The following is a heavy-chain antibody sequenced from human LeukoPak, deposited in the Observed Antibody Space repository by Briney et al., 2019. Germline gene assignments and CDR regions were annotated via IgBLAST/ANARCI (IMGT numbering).Heavy chain of an antibody. CDR3: ARGTSGWYSEY. Sequence: SVKVSCKAFGGTFSNYAINWVRQAPGQGLEWMGGIIPIFVTAHYSQKFQGRVTITADEPTSTAYMELSSLRSEDTAMYYCARGTSGWYSEYWGQGTLVTVSS. CDR2: IIPIFVTA. CDR1: GGTFSNYA. J-gene: IGHJ4*02. D-gene: IGHD6-19*01. V-gene: IGHV1-69*13.